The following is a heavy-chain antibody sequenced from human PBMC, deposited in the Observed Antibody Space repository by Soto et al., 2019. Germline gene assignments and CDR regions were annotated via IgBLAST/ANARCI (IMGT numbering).Heavy chain of an antibody. Sequence: TLYLTCTVSGGSISIGDYDWSLIQKHPGKGLEWIGYIYYSGSTYYNPSLKSRVTISVDTSKNQFSLKLSSVTAADTAVYYCARSPPLGRWLRKFDYWGQGTLVTVSS. CDR2: IYYSGST. CDR3: ARSPPLGRWLRKFDY. J-gene: IGHJ4*02. V-gene: IGHV4-30-4*01. D-gene: IGHD5-12*01. CDR1: GGSISIGDYD.